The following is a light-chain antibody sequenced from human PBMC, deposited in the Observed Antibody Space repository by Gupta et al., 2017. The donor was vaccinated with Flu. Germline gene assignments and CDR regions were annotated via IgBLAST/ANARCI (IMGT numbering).Light chain of an antibody. CDR2: WAS. J-gene: IGKJ4*01. Sequence: DIVVTQSPDSLAVSLGERATVNCKSSQSILRTSNNKNYLAWYQQKPGQPPKLLIYWASTREYGVPERFSGSGSGTDFTLTSSGRRAEDVAVYYGQQDYNNLTFGGGTRVEI. CDR1: QSILRTSNNKNY. CDR3: QQDYNNLT. V-gene: IGKV4-1*01.